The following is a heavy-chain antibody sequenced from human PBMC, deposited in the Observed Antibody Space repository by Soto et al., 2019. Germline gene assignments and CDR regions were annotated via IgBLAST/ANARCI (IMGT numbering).Heavy chain of an antibody. CDR2: ISAYNGNT. V-gene: IGHV1-18*01. Sequence: GASVKVSCKASGYTFTSYGISWVRQAPGQGLEWMGWISAYNGNTNYAQKLQGRVTMTTDTSTSTAYMELRSLRSDDTAVYYCARLRFLEWLLFDVRQQNWFDPWGQGTLVTVSS. D-gene: IGHD3-3*01. CDR3: ARLRFLEWLLFDVRQQNWFDP. CDR1: GYTFTSYG. J-gene: IGHJ5*02.